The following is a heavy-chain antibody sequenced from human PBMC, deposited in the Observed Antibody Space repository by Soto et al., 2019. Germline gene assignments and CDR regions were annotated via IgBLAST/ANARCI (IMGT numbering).Heavy chain of an antibody. CDR2: IYYSGST. CDR1: GGSISSGGYY. D-gene: IGHD3-9*01. V-gene: IGHV4-31*03. CDR3: ARDGNYDILTGSLEGYYYGMDV. J-gene: IGHJ6*02. Sequence: SSETLSLTCTVSGGSISSGGYYWSWIRQHPGKGLEWIGYIYYSGSTYYNPSLKSRVTISVDTSKNQFSLKLSSVTAADTAVYYCARDGNYDILTGSLEGYYYGMDVWGQGTTVTVSS.